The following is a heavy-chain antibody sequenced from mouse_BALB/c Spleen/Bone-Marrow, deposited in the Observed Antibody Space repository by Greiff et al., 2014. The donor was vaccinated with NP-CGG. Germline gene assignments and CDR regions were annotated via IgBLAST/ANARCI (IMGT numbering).Heavy chain of an antibody. J-gene: IGHJ4*01. CDR1: GYAFSSSW. CDR3: ARSAYYGSSYGAMDY. D-gene: IGHD1-1*01. V-gene: IGHV1-82*01. CDR2: IYPGDGGT. Sequence: VQLQQSGPELVKPGASVKISCTGSGYAFSSSWMNWVKQRPGQGLEWIGRIYPGDGGTNSNGRFKGKATLTADRSSNTAYMQLSSLTSVDSAVYFCARSAYYGSSYGAMDYWGQGTSVTVSS.